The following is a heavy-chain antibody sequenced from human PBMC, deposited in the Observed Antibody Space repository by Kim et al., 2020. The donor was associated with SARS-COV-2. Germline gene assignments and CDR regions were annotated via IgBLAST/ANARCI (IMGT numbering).Heavy chain of an antibody. Sequence: SETLSLTCAVYGGSFSGYYWSWIRQPPGKGLEWIGEINHSGSTNYNPSLKSRVTISVDTSKNQFSLKLRSVTAADTAVYYCARGLIVPANRRLGNWIDP. CDR3: ARGLIVPANRRLGNWIDP. J-gene: IGHJ5*02. CDR1: GGSFSGYY. D-gene: IGHD2-2*01. V-gene: IGHV4-34*01. CDR2: INHSGST.